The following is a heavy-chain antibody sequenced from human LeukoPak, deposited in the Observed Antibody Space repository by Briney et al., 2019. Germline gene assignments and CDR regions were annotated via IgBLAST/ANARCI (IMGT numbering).Heavy chain of an antibody. V-gene: IGHV2-5*02. Sequence: ESGPTLVKPTQTLTLTCTFSGFSLSTSGVGVGWIRQPPGKALEWLALIYWDDDKRYSPSLKSRFTITKDTSKNQVVLTMTNMDPVDTATYYCAHRRYYYDSSGYHLAPFDYWGQGTLVTVSS. CDR2: IYWDDDK. CDR3: AHRRYYYDSSGYHLAPFDY. CDR1: GFSLSTSGVG. J-gene: IGHJ4*02. D-gene: IGHD3-22*01.